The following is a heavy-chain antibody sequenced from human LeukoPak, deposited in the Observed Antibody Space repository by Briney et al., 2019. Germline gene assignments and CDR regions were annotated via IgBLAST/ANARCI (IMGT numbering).Heavy chain of an antibody. Sequence: GSLRLSCAASGFTVSSNYMSCVRQAPGKGLVWVSRINSDGRSTSYADSVKGRFTISRDSSKNTLYLQMNRLRAEDAAVYYCAKAPVTTCSGAYCYPFDYWGQGTLVTVSS. CDR2: INSDGRST. D-gene: IGHD2-21*01. J-gene: IGHJ4*02. V-gene: IGHV3-74*01. CDR3: AKAPVTTCSGAYCYPFDY. CDR1: GFTVSSNY.